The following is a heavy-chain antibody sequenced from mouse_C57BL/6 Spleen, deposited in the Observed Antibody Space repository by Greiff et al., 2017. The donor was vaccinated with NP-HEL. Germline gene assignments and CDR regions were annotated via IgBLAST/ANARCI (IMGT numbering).Heavy chain of an antibody. J-gene: IGHJ2*01. Sequence: EVQLVESGGGLVKPGGSLKLSCAASGFTFSSYAMSWVRQTPEKRLEWVATISDGGSYTYYPDNVKGRFTISRDNAKNNLYLQMSHLKSEDTAMYYCARGYSNYDYFDYWGQGTTLTVSS. CDR2: ISDGGSYT. V-gene: IGHV5-4*01. D-gene: IGHD2-5*01. CDR3: ARGYSNYDYFDY. CDR1: GFTFSSYA.